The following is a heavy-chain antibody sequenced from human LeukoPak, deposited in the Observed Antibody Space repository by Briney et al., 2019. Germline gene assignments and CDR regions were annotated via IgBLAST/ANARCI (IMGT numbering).Heavy chain of an antibody. CDR1: GYTFTSHD. CDR2: MNPNSGNT. V-gene: IGHV1-8*01. Sequence: ASVKVSCKASGYTFTSHDINWVRQATGQGLEWMGWMNPNSGNTGYAQKFQGRVTMTRNTSTSTAYMELSSLRSKDTAVYYCATETIFGVVTPGAFDIWGQGTMVTVSS. CDR3: ATETIFGVVTPGAFDI. J-gene: IGHJ3*02. D-gene: IGHD3-3*01.